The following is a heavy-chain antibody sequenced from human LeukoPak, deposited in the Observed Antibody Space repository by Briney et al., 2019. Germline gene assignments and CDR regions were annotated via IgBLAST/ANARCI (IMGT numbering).Heavy chain of an antibody. Sequence: GASVKVSCKASGGTFSSYAISWVRQAPGQGLEWMGGIIPIFGTANYAQKFQGRVTITTDESTSTAYMGLSSLRSEDTAVYYCARGRRNCSGGSCYPLGWFDPWGQGTLVTVSS. V-gene: IGHV1-69*05. CDR1: GGTFSSYA. CDR3: ARGRRNCSGGSCYPLGWFDP. CDR2: IIPIFGTA. D-gene: IGHD2-15*01. J-gene: IGHJ5*02.